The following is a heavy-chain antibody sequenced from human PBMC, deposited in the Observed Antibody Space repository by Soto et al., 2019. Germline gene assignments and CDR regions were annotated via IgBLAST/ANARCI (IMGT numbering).Heavy chain of an antibody. D-gene: IGHD2-15*01. J-gene: IGHJ4*02. CDR3: AGGPWIVMVVAATRGNFDY. V-gene: IGHV4-34*01. CDR1: GGSFSGCY. Sequence: QVQLQQWGAGLLKPSETLSLTCAVYGGSFSGCYWSWIRQPPGKGLEWIGEINHSGRTNYNPSLKSRVSISADTYKNQFSLRLSSVTAADTAVYYCAGGPWIVMVVAATRGNFDYWGQGTLVTVSS. CDR2: INHSGRT.